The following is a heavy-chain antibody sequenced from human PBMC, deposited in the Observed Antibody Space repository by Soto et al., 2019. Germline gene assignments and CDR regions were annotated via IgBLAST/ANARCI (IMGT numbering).Heavy chain of an antibody. CDR1: GFTFSSYG. Sequence: QVQLEESGGGVVQPGRSLRLSCVASGFTFSSYGMHWVRQAPGKGLEWVAVIWYDGSKKYYADSVKGRFTISRDNSENTLYVQINSLRAEVTAVYYCARATYFYDSSGYSGYGLDVLGQGTTVTLSS. CDR3: ARATYFYDSSGYSGYGLDV. CDR2: IWYDGSKK. J-gene: IGHJ6*02. V-gene: IGHV3-33*01. D-gene: IGHD3-22*01.